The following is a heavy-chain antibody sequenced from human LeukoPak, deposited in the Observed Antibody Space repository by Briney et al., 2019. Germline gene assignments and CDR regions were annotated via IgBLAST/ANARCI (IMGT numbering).Heavy chain of an antibody. CDR2: ISGSGGST. CDR1: GLTFSSYV. D-gene: IGHD3-22*01. J-gene: IGHJ4*02. CDR3: AKESFIPYRYHSSGYIDY. Sequence: SGGSLRLSCAASGLTFSSYVISWVRQAPGKGLEWVSGISGSGGSTYYADSVKGRFTISRDNSKNTLYLQMNSLRAEDTAVYYCAKESFIPYRYHSSGYIDYWGQGTLVTVSS. V-gene: IGHV3-23*01.